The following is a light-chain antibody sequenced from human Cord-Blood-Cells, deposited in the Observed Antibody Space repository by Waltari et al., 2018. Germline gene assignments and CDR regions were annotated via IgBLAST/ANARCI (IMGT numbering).Light chain of an antibody. CDR1: SSNLGSNT. J-gene: IGLJ3*02. CDR2: SNN. V-gene: IGLV1-44*01. Sequence: QSVLTQSPSASGTPGQRVTISCSGSSSNLGSNTVNWYQQLPGTAPTLLIYSNNQRPSGVPDRFSGSKSGTSASLAISGLQSEDEADYYCAAWDDSLNGWVFGGGTKLTVL. CDR3: AAWDDSLNGWV.